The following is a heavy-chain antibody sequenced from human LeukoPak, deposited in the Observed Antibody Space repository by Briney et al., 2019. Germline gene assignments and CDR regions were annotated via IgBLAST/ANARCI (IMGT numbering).Heavy chain of an antibody. CDR3: AKDPQRWLQSYYFDY. V-gene: IGHV3-30*02. CDR2: IRYDGSNK. CDR1: GFTFSSYG. D-gene: IGHD5-24*01. J-gene: IGHJ4*02. Sequence: GGSLRLSCAASGFTFSSYGMHWVRQAPGKGLEWVAFIRYDGSNKYYADSVKGRFTISRDNSKNTLYLQMNSLRAEDTAVYYCAKDPQRWLQSYYFDYWGQGTLVTVSS.